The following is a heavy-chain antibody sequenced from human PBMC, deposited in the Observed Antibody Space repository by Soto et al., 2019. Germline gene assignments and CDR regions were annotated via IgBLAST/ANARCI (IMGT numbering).Heavy chain of an antibody. CDR3: ARPIYDILTGPPALFDY. V-gene: IGHV5-51*01. J-gene: IGHJ4*02. CDR1: GYTFTSYW. D-gene: IGHD3-9*01. CDR2: IYLSDSDT. Sequence: GESLKISCKASGYTFTSYWIGWVRQMPGKGLEWMGIIYLSDSDTRYSPSFQGQVTISADKSISTAYLQWSSLKASDTAMYYCARPIYDILTGPPALFDYWGQGTLVTVSS.